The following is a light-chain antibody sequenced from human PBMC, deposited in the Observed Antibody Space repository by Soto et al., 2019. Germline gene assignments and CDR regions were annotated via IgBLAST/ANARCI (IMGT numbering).Light chain of an antibody. Sequence: QSALTQPASVSGSPGQSITISCTGTSSDVGGYNYVSWYQHHPGKAPKVIIYDVTNRPTGVSDRFSGSKSGNTASLTISGLQAEDEAEYFCTSYTTGSSLVVFGGGTKLTAL. CDR3: TSYTTGSSLVV. J-gene: IGLJ2*01. CDR1: SSDVGGYNY. V-gene: IGLV2-14*03. CDR2: DVT.